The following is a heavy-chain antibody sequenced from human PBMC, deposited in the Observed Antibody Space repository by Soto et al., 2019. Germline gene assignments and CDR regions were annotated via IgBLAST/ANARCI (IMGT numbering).Heavy chain of an antibody. J-gene: IGHJ4*02. V-gene: IGHV3-23*01. CDR3: ARESDH. CDR2: ISGSGGGT. CDR1: GFTFSSCA. Sequence: GGSLRLCCAASGFTFSSCAMSWVRQAPGKGLEWVSTISGSGGGTYYADSMNGRFTISRDNSKNTLYLQMYSLRVEDTAVYYCARESDHWGQGTLVTFSS.